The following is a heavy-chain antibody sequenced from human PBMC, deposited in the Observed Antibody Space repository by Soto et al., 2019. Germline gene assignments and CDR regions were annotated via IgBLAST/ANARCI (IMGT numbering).Heavy chain of an antibody. CDR1: AYSSTIYG. J-gene: IGHJ4*02. V-gene: IGHV1-18*01. CDR2: IRPHNCDT. Sequence: QVQLVQSGPEVKNPGASVKVSCKASAYSSTIYGITWVRQAPGQGLEWMGWIRPHNCDTKYAQRFQGRVTMTTDPSPTTGFMDLRTLRPDDTAVYYCATALGSSGWFDYWSPGTLVTVPS. CDR3: ATALGSSGWFDY. D-gene: IGHD6-19*01.